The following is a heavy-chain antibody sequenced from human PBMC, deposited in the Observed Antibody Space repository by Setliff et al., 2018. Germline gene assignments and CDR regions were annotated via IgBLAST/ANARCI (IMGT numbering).Heavy chain of an antibody. J-gene: IGHJ6*03. D-gene: IGHD3-3*01. CDR3: ARLGWSDDGGYYGHSHHYMDV. CDR1: GYSLTSYW. CDR2: IHLGDSDT. Sequence: GESLKISCKGSGYSLTSYWIAWVRQMPGKGLEWMGIIHLGDSDTRYSPSFQGQVTISADKSISTAYLQWSSLKASDTAMYYCARLGWSDDGGYYGHSHHYMDVWGKGTTVTVSS. V-gene: IGHV5-51*01.